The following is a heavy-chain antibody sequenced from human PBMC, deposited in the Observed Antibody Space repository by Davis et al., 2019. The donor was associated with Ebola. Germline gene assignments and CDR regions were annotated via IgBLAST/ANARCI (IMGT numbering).Heavy chain of an antibody. J-gene: IGHJ4*02. V-gene: IGHV1-3*04. D-gene: IGHD6-19*01. CDR2: IDTGNGNT. CDR1: GYIFTMYA. Sequence: AASVKVSCKASGYIFTMYAIHWVRQAPGQSLEWMGWIDTGNGNTNYAQKLQGRVTMTTDTSTSTAYMELRSLRSDDTAVYYCARDWDIAVAGTGGYWGQGTLVTVSS. CDR3: ARDWDIAVAGTGGY.